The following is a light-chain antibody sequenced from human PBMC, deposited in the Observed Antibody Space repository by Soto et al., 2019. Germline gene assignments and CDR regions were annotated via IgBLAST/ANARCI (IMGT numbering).Light chain of an antibody. CDR2: AAS. V-gene: IGKV1-8*01. CDR3: QQYYSYPGT. CDR1: QGISSY. J-gene: IGKJ3*01. Sequence: AIRMTQSPSSLSASTGDRVTITCRASQGISSYLAWYQQKPGKAPKLLIYAASTLQSGVPSRFSGSVSGTDFTLTNSCLQSEDFATYYCQQYYSYPGTFGPGTKVDIK.